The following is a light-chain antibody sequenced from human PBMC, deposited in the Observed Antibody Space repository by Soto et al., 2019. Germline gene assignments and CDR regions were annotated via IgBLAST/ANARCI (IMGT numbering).Light chain of an antibody. CDR1: QFINTY. Sequence: EIVLTQSPATLSLSPGERATLSGRASQFINTYVAWYQHRPGQGPRLLIYEASKRATGIPARFSGSGSGTDFTLTISSLEPEDFGIYYCQQRHTWPTTFGGGAKVEI. J-gene: IGKJ4*01. CDR3: QQRHTWPTT. V-gene: IGKV3-11*01. CDR2: EAS.